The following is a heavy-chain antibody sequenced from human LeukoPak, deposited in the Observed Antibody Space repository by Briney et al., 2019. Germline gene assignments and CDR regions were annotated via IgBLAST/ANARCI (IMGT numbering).Heavy chain of an antibody. CDR1: GYSISSGYY. D-gene: IGHD6-19*01. Sequence: SETLSLTCAVSGYSISSGYYWGWIRQPPGKGLEWIGSIYRSGSTYYNPSLKSRVTISVDTSKNQFSLKLSSVTAADTAVYYCARDDLGAVAAPFDYWGQGTLVTVSS. V-gene: IGHV4-38-2*02. CDR2: IYRSGST. CDR3: ARDDLGAVAAPFDY. J-gene: IGHJ4*02.